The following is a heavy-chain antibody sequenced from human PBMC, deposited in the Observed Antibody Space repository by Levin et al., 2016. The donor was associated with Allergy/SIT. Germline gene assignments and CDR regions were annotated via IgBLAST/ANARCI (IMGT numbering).Heavy chain of an antibody. Sequence: VRQAPGKGLEWVSVIYSGGSTYYADSVKGRFTISRHNSKNTLYLQMNSLRAEDTAVYYCARAPIDYYDSSGRAFDIWGQGTMVTVSS. J-gene: IGHJ3*02. CDR2: IYSGGST. V-gene: IGHV3-53*04. D-gene: IGHD3-22*01. CDR3: ARAPIDYYDSSGRAFDI.